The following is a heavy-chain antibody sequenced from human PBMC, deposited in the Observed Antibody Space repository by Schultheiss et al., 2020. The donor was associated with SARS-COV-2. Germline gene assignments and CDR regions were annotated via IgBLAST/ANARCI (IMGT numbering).Heavy chain of an antibody. D-gene: IGHD6-6*01. V-gene: IGHV2-5*01. J-gene: IGHJ5*02. CDR2: IYWNDDK. CDR1: GFSLSTSGMC. CDR3: ARIAAPTQFDP. Sequence: SGPTLVKPTQTLTLTCTFSGFSLSTSGMCVSWIRQPPGKALEWLALIYWNDDKRYSTSLKSRLTISKDTSKSQVVLTMTNMDPVDTATYYCARIAAPTQFDPWGQGTLVTVSS.